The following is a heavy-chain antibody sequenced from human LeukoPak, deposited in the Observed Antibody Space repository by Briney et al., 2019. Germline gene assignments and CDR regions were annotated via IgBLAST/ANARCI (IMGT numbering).Heavy chain of an antibody. Sequence: SETLSLTCTVSGGSISRGDYYWSWIRQPPGKGLEWIGYIYYSGSTYYNPSLKSRVTISVDTSKNQFSLKLSSVTAADTAVYYCARDAVGGPMVRGVIDYWGQGTLVTVSS. CDR2: IYYSGST. J-gene: IGHJ4*02. V-gene: IGHV4-30-4*01. CDR3: ARDAVGGPMVRGVIDY. CDR1: GGSISRGDYY. D-gene: IGHD3-10*01.